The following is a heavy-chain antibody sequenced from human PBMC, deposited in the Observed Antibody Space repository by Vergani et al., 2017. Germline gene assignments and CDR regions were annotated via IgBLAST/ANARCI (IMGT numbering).Heavy chain of an antibody. CDR3: ARSVFGDSYNDD. CDR1: GYTFTGYY. CDR2: IIPILGIA. D-gene: IGHD5-24*01. V-gene: IGHV1-69*09. Sequence: QVQLVQSGAEVKKPGASVKVSCKDSGYTFTGYYMHWVRQAPGQGLEWMGRIIPILGIANYAQKFQGRVTITADKSTSTAYMELSSLRSEDTAVYYCARSVFGDSYNDDWGQGTLVTVSS. J-gene: IGHJ4*02.